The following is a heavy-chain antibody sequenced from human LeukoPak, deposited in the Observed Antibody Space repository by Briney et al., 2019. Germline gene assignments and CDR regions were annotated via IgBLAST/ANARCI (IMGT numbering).Heavy chain of an antibody. CDR3: AKNQRITMVRGVIPNWFDP. CDR1: GFTFSSYA. CDR2: ISGSGGST. J-gene: IGHJ5*02. V-gene: IGHV3-23*01. D-gene: IGHD3-10*01. Sequence: PGGSLRLSCAASGFTFSSYAMSWVRQAPGKGLEWVSAISGSGGSTYYADSVKGRFTISRDNSKNTLYLQMNSLRAEDTAVYYCAKNQRITMVRGVIPNWFDPWGQGTLVTVSS.